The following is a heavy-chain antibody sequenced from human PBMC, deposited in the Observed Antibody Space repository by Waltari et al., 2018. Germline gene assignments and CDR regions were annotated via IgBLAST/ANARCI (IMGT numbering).Heavy chain of an antibody. D-gene: IGHD1-26*01. V-gene: IGHV4-39*07. CDR2: IYSAGYT. J-gene: IGHJ5*02. CDR1: GASISTSPYY. Sequence: VQLQESGPGLVKPSETLSLTCTVSGASISTSPYYWGWIRQPPGKGLEWIGNIYSAGYTYYDPSLKSRVTISVDTSKNQFSLKMSSVTAADTAIYYCARVSGGYPVGWIDPWGQGTVVTVSS. CDR3: ARVSGGYPVGWIDP.